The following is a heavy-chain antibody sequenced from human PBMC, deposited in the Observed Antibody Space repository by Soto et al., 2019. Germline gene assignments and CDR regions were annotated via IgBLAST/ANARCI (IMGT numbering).Heavy chain of an antibody. CDR2: IYYSGST. J-gene: IGHJ4*02. D-gene: IGHD3-10*01. CDR3: ARRLRGAHDY. CDR1: GGSISSSSYY. Sequence: PSETLSLTCTVSGGSISSSSYYWGWIRQPPGKGLEWIGSIYYSGSTYYNPSLKSRVTISVDTSKNQFSLKLNSVTAADTAVYYCARRLRGAHDYWGQGTLVTVSS. V-gene: IGHV4-39*01.